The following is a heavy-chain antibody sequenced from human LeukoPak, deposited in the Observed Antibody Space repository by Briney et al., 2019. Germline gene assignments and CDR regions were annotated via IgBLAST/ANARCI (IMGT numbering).Heavy chain of an antibody. CDR1: GGSISTGSYY. D-gene: IGHD2-15*01. J-gene: IGHJ4*02. V-gene: IGHV4-61*02. Sequence: SETLSLTCTVSGGSISTGSYYWSWLRQPAGKGLEWIGRIYASGSTNYNPSLKSRVTISVDTSKNQFSLKLSSVTAADTAVYYCARDVLAGCALGDYWGQGTPVTVSS. CDR3: ARDVLAGCALGDY. CDR2: IYASGST.